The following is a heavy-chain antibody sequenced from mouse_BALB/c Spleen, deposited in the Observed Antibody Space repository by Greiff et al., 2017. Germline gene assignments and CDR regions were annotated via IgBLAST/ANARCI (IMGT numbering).Heavy chain of an antibody. CDR1: GFTFSSFG. Sequence: EVKLMESGGGLVQPGGSRKLSCAASGFTFSSFGMHWVRQAPEKGLEWVAYISSGSSTIYYADTVKGRFTISRDNPKNTLFLQMTSLRSEDTAMYYCARSWTVGGFDYWGQGTTLTVSS. D-gene: IGHD1-1*01. J-gene: IGHJ2*01. V-gene: IGHV5-17*02. CDR3: ARSWTVGGFDY. CDR2: ISSGSSTI.